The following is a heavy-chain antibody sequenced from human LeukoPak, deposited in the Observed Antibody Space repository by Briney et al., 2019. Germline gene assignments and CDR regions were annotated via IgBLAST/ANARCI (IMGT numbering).Heavy chain of an antibody. CDR2: ISYDGSNK. D-gene: IGHD2-2*01. Sequence: PGGSLRLSCAASGFTFSSYGMHWVRQAPGKGLEWVAVISYDGSNKYYADSVKGRFTIPRDNSKNTLYLQMNSLRAEDTAVYYCAKGYCSSTSCYVDYWGQGTLVTVSS. V-gene: IGHV3-30*18. J-gene: IGHJ4*02. CDR1: GFTFSSYG. CDR3: AKGYCSSTSCYVDY.